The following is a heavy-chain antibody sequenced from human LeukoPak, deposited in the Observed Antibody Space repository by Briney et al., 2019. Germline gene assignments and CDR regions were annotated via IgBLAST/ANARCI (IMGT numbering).Heavy chain of an antibody. CDR2: INPSGGST. CDR1: GYTFTNYY. V-gene: IGHV1-46*01. D-gene: IGHD4-23*01. Sequence: ASVKVSCKASGYTFTNYYMHWVRQAPGQGLEWMGIINPSGGSTTYAQKFQGRVTMTRDTSTSTVYMELSSLRSEDTAVYYSARDLIRWSGLDYWGQGTLVTVSS. J-gene: IGHJ4*02. CDR3: ARDLIRWSGLDY.